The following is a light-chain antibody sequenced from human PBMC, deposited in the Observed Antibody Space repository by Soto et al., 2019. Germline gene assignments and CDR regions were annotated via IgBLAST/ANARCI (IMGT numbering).Light chain of an antibody. CDR3: SSYTDSSNYV. J-gene: IGLJ1*01. V-gene: IGLV2-14*01. CDR1: SSDLAIYNY. Sequence: QSVLTQPASVSGSPGQSITISCTGTSSDLAIYNYVSWYQQQPGKAPKLMIYQVTNRPSGVSNRFSGSRSGNTASLTISGLQAEDESDYYCSSYTDSSNYVFGTGIKFTVL. CDR2: QVT.